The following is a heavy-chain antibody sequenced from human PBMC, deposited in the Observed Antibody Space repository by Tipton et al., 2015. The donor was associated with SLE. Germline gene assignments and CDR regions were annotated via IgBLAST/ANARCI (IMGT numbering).Heavy chain of an antibody. CDR1: GDSITSYY. Sequence: TLSLTCTVSGDSITSYYWTWIRQPPGKGLEWIGWISYSGNTNFNPSLKSRVTISIDRSGSQFSLTLRSVTAADTAIYYCARGGYSSGWYGDYFVYCGQGTLVTVSS. CDR2: ISYSGNT. J-gene: IGHJ4*02. D-gene: IGHD6-19*01. CDR3: ARGGYSSGWYGDYFVY. V-gene: IGHV4-59*01.